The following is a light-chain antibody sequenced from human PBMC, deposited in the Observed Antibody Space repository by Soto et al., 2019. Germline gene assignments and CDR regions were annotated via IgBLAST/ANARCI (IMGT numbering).Light chain of an antibody. CDR1: QSVSSNY. Sequence: EIVLTQSPGTLSLSPGERATLSCRASQSVSSNYLAWFQQKPGQAPGLLIYAASSRATGIPDRFSGSGSGTDFTLTISRLEPGDFAVYYCQQYGSSPWTFGQGTK. CDR3: QQYGSSPWT. CDR2: AAS. V-gene: IGKV3-20*01. J-gene: IGKJ1*01.